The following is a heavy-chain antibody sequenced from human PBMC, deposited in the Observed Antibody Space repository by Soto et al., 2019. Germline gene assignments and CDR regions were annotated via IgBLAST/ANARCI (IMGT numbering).Heavy chain of an antibody. CDR3: ARNVIGDYGGYFYYGLDV. CDR2: IYYSWST. CDR1: GVSVSCGCYS. J-gene: IGHJ6*02. D-gene: IGHD4-17*01. V-gene: IGHV4-61*01. Sequence: QVQLQESGPGLVTPSETLSLTSTVSGVSVSCGCYSWSWIRQPPGTGLEWIAYIYYSWSTNYNPSRKSRVSIFVDTSKIQFSLELSSVTAADTAVYYCARNVIGDYGGYFYYGLDVWGQGTTVTVSS.